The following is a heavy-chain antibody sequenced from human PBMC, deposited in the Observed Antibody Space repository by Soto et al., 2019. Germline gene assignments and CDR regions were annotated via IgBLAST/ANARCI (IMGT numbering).Heavy chain of an antibody. CDR3: ARGLYCSSTSCYPYIDY. CDR2: MNPNSGNT. V-gene: IGHV1-8*01. D-gene: IGHD2-2*01. Sequence: QVQLVQSGAEVKKPGASVKVYCKASGYTFTSYDINWVRQATGQGLEWMGWMNPNSGNTGYAQKFQGRVTMTRNTSISTAYMELSSLRSEDTAVYYCARGLYCSSTSCYPYIDYWGQGTLVTVSS. J-gene: IGHJ4*02. CDR1: GYTFTSYD.